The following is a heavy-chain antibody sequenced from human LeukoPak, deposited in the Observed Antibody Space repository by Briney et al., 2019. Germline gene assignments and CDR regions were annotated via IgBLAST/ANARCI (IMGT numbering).Heavy chain of an antibody. CDR3: ARGDSGSYKYYFDY. Sequence: SETLSLTCTVSGGSISSYYWSWIRQPPGKGLEWIGYFYYSGSTNYNPSLKSRVTISVDTSKNQFSLKLSSVTAADTAVYYCARGDSGSYKYYFDYWGQGTLVTVSS. J-gene: IGHJ4*02. CDR1: GGSISSYY. CDR2: FYYSGST. D-gene: IGHD1-26*01. V-gene: IGHV4-59*01.